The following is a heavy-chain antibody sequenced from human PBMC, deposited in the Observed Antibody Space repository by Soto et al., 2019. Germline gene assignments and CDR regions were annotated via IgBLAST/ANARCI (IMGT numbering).Heavy chain of an antibody. CDR1: GYTFTSYY. J-gene: IGHJ3*02. Sequence: ASVKVSCKASGYTFTSYYMHWVRQAPGQGLEWMGIINPSGGSTSYAQKFQGRVTMTRDASTSTVYMELSSLRSEDTAVYYCARERGGSSSSGAFDIWGQGTMVTVSS. D-gene: IGHD6-6*01. V-gene: IGHV1-46*01. CDR2: INPSGGST. CDR3: ARERGGSSSSGAFDI.